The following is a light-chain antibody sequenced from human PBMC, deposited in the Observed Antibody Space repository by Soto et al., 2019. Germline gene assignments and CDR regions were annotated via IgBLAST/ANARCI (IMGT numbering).Light chain of an antibody. Sequence: VMTQSPATLSVSPGERATLSCRASQIFISNLAWYHQKPGQPPRLLISGTYTRATGIPDRFSGRGSGTDFSLTISRLEPGDFAVYYCQHYGDSLSITFGQGTRLEIK. CDR1: QIFISN. J-gene: IGKJ5*01. V-gene: IGKV3D-15*01. CDR3: QHYGDSLSIT. CDR2: GTY.